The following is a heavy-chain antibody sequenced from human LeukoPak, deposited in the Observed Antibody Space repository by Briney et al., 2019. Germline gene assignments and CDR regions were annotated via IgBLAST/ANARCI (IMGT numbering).Heavy chain of an antibody. CDR3: ARFSIVVVITDAFDI. CDR2: INHSGST. J-gene: IGHJ3*02. V-gene: IGHV4-34*01. CDR1: GGSFSGYY. Sequence: SETLSLTCAVYGGSFSGYYWSWIRQPPGKGLEWIGEINHSGSTNYNPSLKSRVTISVGTSKNQFSLKLSSVTAADTAVYYCARFSIVVVITDAFDIWGQGTMVTVSS. D-gene: IGHD3-22*01.